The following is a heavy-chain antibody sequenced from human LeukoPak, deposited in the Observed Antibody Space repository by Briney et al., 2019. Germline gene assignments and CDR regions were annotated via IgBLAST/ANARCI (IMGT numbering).Heavy chain of an antibody. CDR2: IRYDGSDK. D-gene: IGHD3-3*01. V-gene: IGHV3-30*02. J-gene: IGHJ4*02. CDR3: ARVEYYDFWSGPYYFDY. Sequence: PGGSLRLSCAASGFTFSSYGMHWVRQAPGKGLEWVTFIRYDGSDKYYADSVKGRFTISRDNSKNSLYLQMNSLRAEDTAVYYCARVEYYDFWSGPYYFDYWGQGTLVTVSS. CDR1: GFTFSSYG.